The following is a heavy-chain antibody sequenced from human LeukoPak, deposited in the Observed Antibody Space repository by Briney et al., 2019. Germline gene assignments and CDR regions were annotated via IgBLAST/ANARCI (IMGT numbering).Heavy chain of an antibody. D-gene: IGHD3-10*01. V-gene: IGHV3-33*01. CDR3: ARDPYGSGDEYFDY. Sequence: GGSLRLSCAASGFTFSDHGMHWVRQAPGKGLEWVAIIWYNGSKKYYAESVKGRFTISRDNSKNTLYLQMSSLRAEDTAVYYCARDPYGSGDEYFDYWGQGTLVTVSS. CDR1: GFTFSDHG. CDR2: IWYNGSKK. J-gene: IGHJ4*02.